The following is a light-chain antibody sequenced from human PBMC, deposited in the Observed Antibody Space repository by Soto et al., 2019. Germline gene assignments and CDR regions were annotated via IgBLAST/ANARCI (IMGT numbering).Light chain of an antibody. CDR3: EAWDDSLNGVV. J-gene: IGLJ2*01. CDR1: SSNIETNT. CDR2: SNN. V-gene: IGLV1-44*01. Sequence: QSVLTQPPSASGTPGQRVTISCSGSSSNIETNTVNWYQQLPGTAPKLFIYSNNQRPSGVPDRFSGSQSGTSASLAISGLQSDDEADYYCEAWDDSLNGVVFGGGTKLTVL.